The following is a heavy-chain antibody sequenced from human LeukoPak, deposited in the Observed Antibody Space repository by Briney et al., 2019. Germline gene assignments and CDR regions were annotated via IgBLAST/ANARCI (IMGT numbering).Heavy chain of an antibody. CDR3: ASSTTHYYYMDV. CDR1: GYTFTTSG. V-gene: IGHV1-18*01. D-gene: IGHD1-14*01. CDR2: ISASNGNT. Sequence: GSLKLSCKASGYTFTTSGISWGRQAPGQPLEWMGWISASNGNTNYAQKLQCRVTMTTDTSTSTAYMDLRRLRLRHPALPSCASSTTHYYYMDVWGKGTTVTVSS. J-gene: IGHJ6*03.